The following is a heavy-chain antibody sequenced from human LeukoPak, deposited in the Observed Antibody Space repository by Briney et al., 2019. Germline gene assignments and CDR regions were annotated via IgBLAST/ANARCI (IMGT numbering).Heavy chain of an antibody. Sequence: GGSLRLSCAASGFTFSSYGMHWVRQAPGKGLEWVAVISYDGSVKNYADSVKGRFTISRGNSKNTFYVHMNSLRPEDTALYYCAKDASVGTYLGAFHVWGQGTMVTVSS. J-gene: IGHJ3*01. CDR1: GFTFSSYG. CDR3: AKDASVGTYLGAFHV. V-gene: IGHV3-30*18. D-gene: IGHD1-26*01. CDR2: ISYDGSVK.